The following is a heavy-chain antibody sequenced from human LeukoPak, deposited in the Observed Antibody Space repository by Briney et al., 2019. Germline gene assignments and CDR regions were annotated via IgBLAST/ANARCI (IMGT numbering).Heavy chain of an antibody. V-gene: IGHV4-31*03. J-gene: IGHJ4*02. CDR2: LYDSGTT. CDR1: GVSVSSGGNH. Sequence: TSETLSLTCSVSGVSVSSGGNHWNWIRQHPGKGLEWIGYLYDSGTTHYNPSLQSRVTISVDTSKNHFSLKLSSVTAADTAVYYCARDQTYYGYFDFWGQGALVTVSS. D-gene: IGHD3-10*01. CDR3: ARDQTYYGYFDF.